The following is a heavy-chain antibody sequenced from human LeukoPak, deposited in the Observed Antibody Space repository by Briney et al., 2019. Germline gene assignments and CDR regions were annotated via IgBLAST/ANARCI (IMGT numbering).Heavy chain of an antibody. J-gene: IGHJ4*02. CDR1: GGSISFYY. V-gene: IGHV4-59*08. CDR3: ARVPVAGTVDY. Sequence: PSETLSLTCTVSGGSISFYYWSWIRQPPGKGLEWIGYIHYSGSTNYNPSLKSRVTISVDTSKNQFSLKLSSVTAADTAVYYCARVPVAGTVDYWGQGTLVTVSS. CDR2: IHYSGST. D-gene: IGHD6-19*01.